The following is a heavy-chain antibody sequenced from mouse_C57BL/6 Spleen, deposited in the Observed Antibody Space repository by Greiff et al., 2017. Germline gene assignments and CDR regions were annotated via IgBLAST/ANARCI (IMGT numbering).Heavy chain of an antibody. CDR2: ISDGGSYT. Sequence: DVHLLESGGGLVKPGGSLKLSCAASGFTFSSYAMSWVRQTPEKRLEWVATISDGGSYTYYPDNVKGRVTLSRDNATNTQYMQMSHLKSEDTAMYYCARDGGGWEVWYFAVWGTGTPVTVSS. V-gene: IGHV5-4*01. CDR3: ARDGGGWEVWYFAV. CDR1: GFTFSSYA. D-gene: IGHD2-3*01. J-gene: IGHJ1*03.